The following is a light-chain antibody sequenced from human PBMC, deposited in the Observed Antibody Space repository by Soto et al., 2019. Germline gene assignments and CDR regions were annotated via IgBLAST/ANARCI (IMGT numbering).Light chain of an antibody. J-gene: IGLJ2*01. V-gene: IGLV4-69*01. CDR3: QTWDTGIRV. Sequence: QLVLTQSPSASASLGASVKLTCTLSSGHSSYSIAWHQQQPEKGPRYLMKLNSDGSHSKGDGIPDRSSGSSSGAERYLTIASLQSEDEADYYCQTWDTGIRVFGGGTKVTVL. CDR2: LNSDGSH. CDR1: SGHSSYS.